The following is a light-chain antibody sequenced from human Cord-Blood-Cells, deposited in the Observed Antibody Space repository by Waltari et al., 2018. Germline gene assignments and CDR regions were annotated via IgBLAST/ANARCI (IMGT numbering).Light chain of an antibody. J-gene: IGKJ2*01. Sequence: EIVLTQSPATLSLSPGERTTLYCRASQRVSSYLAWYQQKPGQAPRLLIYYASNSATGIPARFSGSGSGTDFTLTISSLEPEDFAVYYGQQRSNWYTFGQGTKLEIK. V-gene: IGKV3-11*01. CDR2: YAS. CDR3: QQRSNWYT. CDR1: QRVSSY.